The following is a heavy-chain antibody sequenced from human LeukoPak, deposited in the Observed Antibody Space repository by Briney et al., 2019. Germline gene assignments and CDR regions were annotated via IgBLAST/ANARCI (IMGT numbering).Heavy chain of an antibody. CDR2: INSDGSST. CDR3: ARRYDNSGYYDF. D-gene: IGHD3-22*01. J-gene: IGHJ4*02. Sequence: GGSLRLSCAASGFTFSSYWMHWVRQAPGKGLVWVSRINSDGSSTSYADSVKGRFTISRDNAKNTLYLQMDSLRVEDTAVYYCARRYDNSGYYDFWGQGTLVTVSS. V-gene: IGHV3-74*01. CDR1: GFTFSSYW.